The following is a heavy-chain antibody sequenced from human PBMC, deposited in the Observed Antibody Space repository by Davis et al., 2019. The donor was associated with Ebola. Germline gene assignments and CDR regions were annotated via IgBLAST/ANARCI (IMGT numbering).Heavy chain of an antibody. CDR2: INHSGST. J-gene: IGHJ5*02. V-gene: IGHV4-34*01. Sequence: PSETLSLTCAVYGGSFSGYYWSWIRQPPGKGLEWIGEINHSGSTNYNPSLKSRVTISVDTSKNQFSLKLSSVTAADTAVYYCARYSGYDYWFDPWGQGTLVTVSS. CDR1: GGSFSGYY. D-gene: IGHD5-12*01. CDR3: ARYSGYDYWFDP.